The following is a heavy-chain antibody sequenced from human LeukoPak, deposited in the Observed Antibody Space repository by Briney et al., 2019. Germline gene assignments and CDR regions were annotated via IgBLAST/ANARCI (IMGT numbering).Heavy chain of an antibody. CDR3: ARGTEGGASWFHWFDP. CDR1: GYSFTSSW. CDR2: IYPGDSET. V-gene: IGHV5-51*01. D-gene: IGHD6-13*01. Sequence: GESLKISCKGSGYSFTSSWIGWVRQTPGKGLEWMGIIYPGDSETRYSPSFQGQVTISADKSINTAYLQWSSLKAPDTAMYYCARGTEGGASWFHWFDPWGQGTLVTVSS. J-gene: IGHJ5*02.